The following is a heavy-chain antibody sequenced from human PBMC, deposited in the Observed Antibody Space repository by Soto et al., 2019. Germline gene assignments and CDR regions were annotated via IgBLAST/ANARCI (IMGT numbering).Heavy chain of an antibody. CDR1: GYTFTSYD. D-gene: IGHD6-6*01. CDR3: ARGPLEQLVSQEYNWFDP. CDR2: MNPNSGNT. J-gene: IGHJ5*02. V-gene: IGHV1-8*01. Sequence: ASVKVSCKASGYTFTSYDINWVRQATGQGLEWMGWMNPNSGNTGYAQKFQGRVTMTRNTSISTAYMELSSLRSEDTAVYYCARGPLEQLVSQEYNWFDPWGQGTLVTVSS.